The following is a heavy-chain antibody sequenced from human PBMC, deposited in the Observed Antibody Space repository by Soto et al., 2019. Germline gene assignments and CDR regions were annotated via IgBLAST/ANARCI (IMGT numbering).Heavy chain of an antibody. CDR1: GGSISSSSW. Sequence: QVQLQESGPGLVKPSGTLSLTCAVSGGSISSSSWWTWVRQSPGKGLEWIGEIFESGATNYNPSLKSRLTMSVDKSKNQFSLNLSSLTAADTAVYFCTTSHAGELNNWGQGTLDTVSS. J-gene: IGHJ4*02. CDR2: IFESGAT. V-gene: IGHV4-4*02. CDR3: TTSHAGELNN. D-gene: IGHD1-7*01.